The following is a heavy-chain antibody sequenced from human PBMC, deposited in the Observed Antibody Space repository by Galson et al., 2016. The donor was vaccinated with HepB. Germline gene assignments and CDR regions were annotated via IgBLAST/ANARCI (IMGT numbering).Heavy chain of an antibody. Sequence: SLRLSCAASGFTFSGSAMHWVRQASGKGLEWVGRIRSKANSYATAYAASVKGRFTISRDDSKNTAYLQVNSLKTEDTAVYYCTRPKTTAIGGRSDYWGQGTLVTVSS. CDR2: IRSKANSYAT. CDR3: TRPKTTAIGGRSDY. J-gene: IGHJ4*02. D-gene: IGHD2-21*02. V-gene: IGHV3-73*01. CDR1: GFTFSGSA.